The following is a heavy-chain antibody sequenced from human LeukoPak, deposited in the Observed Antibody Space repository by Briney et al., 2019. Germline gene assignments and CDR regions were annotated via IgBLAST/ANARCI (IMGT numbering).Heavy chain of an antibody. D-gene: IGHD3-10*01. CDR1: GFTFSNYW. CDR3: ARLIRAWAFDY. J-gene: IGHJ4*02. V-gene: IGHV3-7*01. CDR2: IKQDGSEK. Sequence: GGSLRLSCAASGFTFSNYWMSWVRQAPGKGLEWVANIKQDGSEKYYVDSVKGRLTVSRDDAKNSLYLQMNSLRAEDTAVYYCARLIRAWAFDYWGQGTLVTVSS.